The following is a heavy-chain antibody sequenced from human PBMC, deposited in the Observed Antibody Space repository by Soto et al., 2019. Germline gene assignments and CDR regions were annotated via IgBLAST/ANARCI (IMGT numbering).Heavy chain of an antibody. J-gene: IGHJ5*02. CDR3: ARDGGWFGELFWFDP. CDR1: GGSISSGGYY. Sequence: SETLSLTCTVSGGSISSGGYYWSWIRQHPGKGLEWIGYIYYSGNTYYNPSLKSRVTISVDTAKNQFSLKLSSVTAADTAVYYCARDGGWFGELFWFDPWGQGTLVTVSS. D-gene: IGHD3-10*01. CDR2: IYYSGNT. V-gene: IGHV4-31*03.